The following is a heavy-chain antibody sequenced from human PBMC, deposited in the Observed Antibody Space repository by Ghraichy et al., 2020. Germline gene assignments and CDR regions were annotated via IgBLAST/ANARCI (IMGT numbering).Heavy chain of an antibody. V-gene: IGHV3-11*05. Sequence: GGSLRLSCAASGFTSNDYYMSWVRQAPGNGLEWISYISTTGSYTKYADSVEGRFTISRDDATNSVYLQMNSLTIEDMAVYYCARGGSGYDWRVDWYFDLWGRGTLVRVSS. CDR1: GFTSNDYY. CDR3: ARGGSGYDWRVDWYFDL. D-gene: IGHD5-12*01. J-gene: IGHJ2*01. CDR2: ISTTGSYT.